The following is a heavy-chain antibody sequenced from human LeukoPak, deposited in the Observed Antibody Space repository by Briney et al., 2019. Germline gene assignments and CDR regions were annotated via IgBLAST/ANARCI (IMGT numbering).Heavy chain of an antibody. CDR2: IWPDGSKK. V-gene: IGHV3-30*02. J-gene: IGHJ4*02. D-gene: IGHD6-25*01. Sequence: GGSLRLSCAASGFTFSTYAMHWVRQAPGKGLEWVAFIWPDGSKKYYADSVKGRFAISRENSKNTVYLQMNDLSPEDTALYFCAKISSSAESNFDYWGQGTLLTVSS. CDR1: GFTFSTYA. CDR3: AKISSSAESNFDY.